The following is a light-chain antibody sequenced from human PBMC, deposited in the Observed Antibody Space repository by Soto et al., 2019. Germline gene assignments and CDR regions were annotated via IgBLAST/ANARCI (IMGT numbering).Light chain of an antibody. Sequence: DIQMTQSPSTLSASVGDRVTITCRASQDIGNWLAWYQQKPGKAPKLLIYKASSLESGVPSRFSGSGYGTEFTLTISSLQPDDVATYYCHLEAFGQGTKVEIK. CDR3: HLEA. V-gene: IGKV1-5*03. CDR1: QDIGNW. J-gene: IGKJ1*01. CDR2: KAS.